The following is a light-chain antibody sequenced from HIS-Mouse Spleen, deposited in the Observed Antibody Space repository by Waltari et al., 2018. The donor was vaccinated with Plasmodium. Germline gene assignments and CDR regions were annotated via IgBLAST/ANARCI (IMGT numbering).Light chain of an antibody. J-gene: IGLJ2*01. Sequence: SYELTQPPSVSVSPGQTARITCSGDALPKQYAYWYQQKPGQAPGLVIYKDSERPSGIPERFSGSSQWKTVTLTISGVQAEDEADYYCQSADSSGTYVVFGGGTKLTVL. CDR3: QSADSSGTYVV. CDR2: KDS. CDR1: ALPKQY. V-gene: IGLV3-25*03.